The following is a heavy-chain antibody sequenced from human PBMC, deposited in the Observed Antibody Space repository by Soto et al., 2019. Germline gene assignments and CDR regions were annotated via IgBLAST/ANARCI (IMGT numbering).Heavy chain of an antibody. CDR1: GYTFTSYA. CDR3: ARSIVVVTAADY. CDR2: INVGNGNT. V-gene: IGHV1-3*01. Sequence: EASVKVSCKASGYTFTSYAMHWVRQAPGQRLEWMGWINVGNGNTKYSQKFQGRVTITRDTSASTAYMELSSLRSEDTAVYYCARSIVVVTAADYWGQGTLVTVS. D-gene: IGHD2-21*02. J-gene: IGHJ4*02.